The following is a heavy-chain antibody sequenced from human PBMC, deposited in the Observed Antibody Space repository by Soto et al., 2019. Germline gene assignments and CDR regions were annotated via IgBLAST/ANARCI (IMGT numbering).Heavy chain of an antibody. D-gene: IGHD6-19*01. CDR3: ARGGAVASSWYFDL. V-gene: IGHV3-30-3*01. CDR2: ISYNGINI. J-gene: IGHJ2*01. CDR1: GFTFSSFA. Sequence: QVQVVESGGGVVQPGRSLRLSCAASGFTFSSFAFHWVRQAPGKGLEWVTAISYNGINIYYADSVKGRFTISRDNSKNTLYLQMNSLRAEHTARYYCARGGAVASSWYFDLWGRGTLVTVSS.